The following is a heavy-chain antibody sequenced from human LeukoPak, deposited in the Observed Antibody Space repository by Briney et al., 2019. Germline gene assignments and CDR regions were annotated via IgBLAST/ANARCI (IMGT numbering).Heavy chain of an antibody. CDR1: GVSFSGYY. J-gene: IGHJ4*02. V-gene: IGHV4-34*01. CDR3: ARGPENYYGSGSYYSPYYFDY. D-gene: IGHD3-10*01. CDR2: INHSGST. Sequence: PSETLSLTCAVYGVSFSGYYWSWIRRPPGKGLEWIGEINHSGSTNYNPSLKGRVTISVDTSKNQFSLKLSSVTAADTAVYYCARGPENYYGSGSYYSPYYFDYWGQGTLVTVSS.